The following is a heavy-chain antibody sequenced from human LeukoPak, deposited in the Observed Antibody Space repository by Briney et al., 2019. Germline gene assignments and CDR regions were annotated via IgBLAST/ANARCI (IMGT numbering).Heavy chain of an antibody. J-gene: IGHJ4*02. D-gene: IGHD6-13*01. V-gene: IGHV3-11*06. Sequence: GGSLRLSCAASGFIFSDYYMTWIRQAPGKGLEWLSYISGSGSDTNYADSVKGRFTTSRDNAKNSLYLQMNNLRAEDTAVYYCARVGSIAAAGTPDYWGQGTLVTVSS. CDR1: GFIFSDYY. CDR2: ISGSGSDT. CDR3: ARVGSIAAAGTPDY.